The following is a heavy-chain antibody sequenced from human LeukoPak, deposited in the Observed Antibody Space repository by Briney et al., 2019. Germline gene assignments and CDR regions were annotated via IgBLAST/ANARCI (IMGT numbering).Heavy chain of an antibody. D-gene: IGHD1-26*01. Sequence: SETLSLTCTVSGGSISSGSYYWSRIRQPAGKGLEWIGRIYTSGSTNYNPSLKSRVTISVDTSKNQFSLKLSSVTAADTAVYYCARDPGGWELLDAFDIWGQGTMVTVSS. CDR3: ARDPGGWELLDAFDI. CDR1: GGSISSGSYY. CDR2: IYTSGST. J-gene: IGHJ3*02. V-gene: IGHV4-61*02.